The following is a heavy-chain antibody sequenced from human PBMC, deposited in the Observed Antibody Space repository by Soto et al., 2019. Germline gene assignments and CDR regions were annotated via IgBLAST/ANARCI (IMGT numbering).Heavy chain of an antibody. CDR2: IIPIFGTA. CDR3: ARGEMRYYDYVWGSYPPHYYYYGMDV. V-gene: IGHV1-69*13. Sequence: GASVKVSCKASGGTFSSYAISWVRQAPGQGLEWMGGIIPIFGTANYAQKFQGRVTITADESTSTAYMELSSLRSEDTAVYYCARGEMRYYDYVWGSYPPHYYYYGMDVWGQGTTVTVSS. CDR1: GGTFSSYA. J-gene: IGHJ6*02. D-gene: IGHD3-16*02.